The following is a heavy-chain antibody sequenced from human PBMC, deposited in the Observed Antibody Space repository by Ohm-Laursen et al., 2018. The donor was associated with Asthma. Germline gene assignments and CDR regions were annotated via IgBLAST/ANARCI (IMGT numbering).Heavy chain of an antibody. CDR2: IIPIFGTA. J-gene: IGHJ4*02. CDR1: GGTFSSYA. CDR3: ARDRLAFLEWLLCDGFGY. Sequence: ASVKVSCKASGGTFSSYAISWVRQAPGQGLEWMGGIIPIFGTANYAQKFQGRVTITADESTSTAYMELSSLRAEDTAVYYCARDRLAFLEWLLCDGFGYWGQGTLVTVSS. V-gene: IGHV1-69*13. D-gene: IGHD3-3*02.